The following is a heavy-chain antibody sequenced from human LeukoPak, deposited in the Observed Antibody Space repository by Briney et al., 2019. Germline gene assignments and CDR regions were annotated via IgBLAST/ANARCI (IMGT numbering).Heavy chain of an antibody. D-gene: IGHD3-22*01. J-gene: IGHJ3*02. V-gene: IGHV1-46*01. CDR3: AIVRGPLEDSDAFDI. CDR1: GYTFTSYY. Sequence: ASVKVSXKASGYTFTSYYMHWVRQAPGQGLEGMGIINPSGGSTSYAQKFQGRVTMTRDTSTSTVYMELSSLRSEDTAVYYCAIVRGPLEDSDAFDIWGQGTMVTVSS. CDR2: INPSGGST.